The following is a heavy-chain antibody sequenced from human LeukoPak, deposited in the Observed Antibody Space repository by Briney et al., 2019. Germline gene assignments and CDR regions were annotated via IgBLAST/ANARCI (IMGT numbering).Heavy chain of an antibody. V-gene: IGHV1-3*01. Sequence: ASVKVSCKASQYTFTDYAVHWVRQAPGQRLEWMGWIDAGNGKTKYSQSFQGRVTITADESTSTAYMELSSLRSEDTAVYYCARDPQASYYYDSSGYYSGFDYWGQGTLVTVSS. CDR3: ARDPQASYYYDSSGYYSGFDY. D-gene: IGHD3-22*01. CDR1: QYTFTDYA. J-gene: IGHJ4*02. CDR2: IDAGNGKT.